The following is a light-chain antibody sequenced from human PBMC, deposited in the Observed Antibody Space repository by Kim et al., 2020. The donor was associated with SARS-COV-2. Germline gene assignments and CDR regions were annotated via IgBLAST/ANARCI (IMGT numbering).Light chain of an antibody. Sequence: EIVMTQSPATLSVSPGERATLSCRASQSVSSNLAWYQQKAGQAPRLLIYGASTRATDIPARFSGSGSGTEFTLTISSLQSEDFVVYYCQQYNNWPPLTFGGGTKLEIK. CDR1: QSVSSN. CDR3: QQYNNWPPLT. J-gene: IGKJ4*01. CDR2: GAS. V-gene: IGKV3-15*01.